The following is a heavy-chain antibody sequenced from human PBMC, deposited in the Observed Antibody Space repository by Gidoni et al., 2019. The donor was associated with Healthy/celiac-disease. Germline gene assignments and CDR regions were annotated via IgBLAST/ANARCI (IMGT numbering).Heavy chain of an antibody. CDR2: IIPTLGIA. CDR3: ARDGYTTLGRYVDY. Sequence: QVQLVQSGAEVKKPGSSVKVSCKASGCTFSSYTISWVRQAPGQGLEWMGRIIPTLGIANYAQKFQGRFTITADKSTSTAYMELSSMRSEDTAVYYCARDGYTTLGRYVDYWGQGTLVTVSS. D-gene: IGHD5-12*01. CDR1: GCTFSSYT. J-gene: IGHJ4*02. V-gene: IGHV1-69*08.